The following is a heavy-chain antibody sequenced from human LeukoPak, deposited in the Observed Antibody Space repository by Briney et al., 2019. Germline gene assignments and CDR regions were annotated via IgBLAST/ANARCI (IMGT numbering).Heavy chain of an antibody. CDR2: IRSKANSYAT. V-gene: IGHV3-73*01. Sequence: GGSLRLSCAASGFTFSGSAMHWVRRASGKGLEWVGRIRSKANSYATAYAASVKGRFTISRDDSKNTAYLQMNSLKTEDTAVYYCTKRTNTAVDYWGQGTLVTVSS. CDR3: TKRTNTAVDY. D-gene: IGHD5-18*01. CDR1: GFTFSGSA. J-gene: IGHJ4*02.